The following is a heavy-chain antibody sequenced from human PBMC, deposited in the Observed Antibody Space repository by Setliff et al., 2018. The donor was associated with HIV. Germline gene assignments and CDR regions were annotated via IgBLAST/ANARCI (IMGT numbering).Heavy chain of an antibody. D-gene: IGHD3-10*01. CDR1: GASMSSGDYY. V-gene: IGHV4-30-4*08. J-gene: IGHJ3*02. CDR2: IYYSGNS. CDR3: AREVNIPVRGITDDAFDI. Sequence: TLSLTCTVSGASMSSGDYYWGWIRQPPGKGLEWIGYIYYSGNSYYNPSLKSRVTLSVDTSKNQFSLKVNSVTAADTAVYYCAREVNIPVRGITDDAFDIWGQGTMVTVSS.